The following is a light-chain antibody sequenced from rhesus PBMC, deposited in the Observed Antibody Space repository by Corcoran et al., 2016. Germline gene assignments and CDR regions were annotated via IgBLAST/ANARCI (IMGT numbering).Light chain of an antibody. CDR3: SSYASSSTYI. CDR2: EVS. CDR1: RSDIGGYNR. J-gene: IGLJ1*01. V-gene: IGLV2-13*03. Sequence: QASPTQSPSVSGSPGQSVTISCTGTRSDIGGYNRISWYQQHPGKAPKLMIYEVSKRPSGVSDRFSGSKSGNTASLTISGLQGEDVVDYYCSSYASSSTYIFGAGTRLTVL.